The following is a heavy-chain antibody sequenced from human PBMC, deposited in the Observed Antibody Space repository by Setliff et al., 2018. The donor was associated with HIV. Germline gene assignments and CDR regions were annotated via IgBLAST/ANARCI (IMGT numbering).Heavy chain of an antibody. J-gene: IGHJ4*02. CDR1: GGSISSYY. V-gene: IGHV4-59*01. D-gene: IGHD3-10*01. Sequence: SETLSLTCTVSGGSISSYYWSWIRQPPGKGLEWIGYIYYSGSTNYNPSLKSRVTISVDTSKNQFSLKLSSVTAADTAVYYCARGDITMVRGVIYGYFDYWGQGTLVTVSS. CDR2: IYYSGST. CDR3: ARGDITMVRGVIYGYFDY.